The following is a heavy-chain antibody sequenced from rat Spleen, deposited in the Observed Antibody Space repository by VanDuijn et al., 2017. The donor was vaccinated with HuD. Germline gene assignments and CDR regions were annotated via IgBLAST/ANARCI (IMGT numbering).Heavy chain of an antibody. CDR2: ISYDGSST. J-gene: IGHJ2*01. CDR3: SPLPGRNLAY. V-gene: IGHV5-29*01. D-gene: IGHD1-4*01. CDR1: GFTFSNYS. Sequence: EVQLVESGGDLVQPGRSLKLSCAASGFTFSNYSMAWVRQAPTKGLEWVATISYDGSSTYYRDSVKGRFTISRDNAKTTLYLQMSSLRSEDTATYYCSPLPGRNLAYWGQGVVVTVSS.